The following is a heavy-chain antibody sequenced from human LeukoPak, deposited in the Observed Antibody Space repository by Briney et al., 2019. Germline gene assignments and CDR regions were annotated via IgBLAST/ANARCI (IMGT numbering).Heavy chain of an antibody. D-gene: IGHD3-3*01. V-gene: IGHV3-7*01. CDR1: GFTFSSYW. J-gene: IGHJ3*02. CDR2: IKQDGSEK. Sequence: GGSLRLSCAASGFTFSSYWMSWVRQAPGKGLEWVANIKQDGSEKYYVDSVKGRFTISRDNAKNSLYLQMNSLRAEDTAVYYCARVIGYDFWSGYFDVAFDIWGQGTMVTVSS. CDR3: ARVIGYDFWSGYFDVAFDI.